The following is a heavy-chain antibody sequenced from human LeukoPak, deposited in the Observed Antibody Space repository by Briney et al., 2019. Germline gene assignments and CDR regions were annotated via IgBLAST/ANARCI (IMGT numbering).Heavy chain of an antibody. J-gene: IGHJ3*02. CDR3: ARDEPDYYDSSGYEPNDAFDI. Sequence: SETLSLTCTVSGGSISSGSCYWSWSRQPAGKGLEWIGRIYTSGSTNYNPSLKSRVTISVDTSKNQFSLKLSSVTAADTAVYYCARDEPDYYDSSGYEPNDAFDIWGQGTMVTISS. V-gene: IGHV4-61*02. CDR1: GGSISSGSCY. CDR2: IYTSGST. D-gene: IGHD3-22*01.